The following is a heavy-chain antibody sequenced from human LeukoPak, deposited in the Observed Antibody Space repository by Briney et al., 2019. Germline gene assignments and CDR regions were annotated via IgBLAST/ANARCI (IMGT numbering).Heavy chain of an antibody. Sequence: SETLSLTCTVSGGSISSSSYYWGWIRQPPGKGLEWIGSIYYSGSTYYNPSLKSRVSISVDTTKSQFSLKLSSVTAADTAVYYCARPRNSDLTIAAAGIDYWGQGTLVTVSS. CDR1: GGSISSSSYY. V-gene: IGHV4-39*01. CDR2: IYYSGST. J-gene: IGHJ4*02. D-gene: IGHD6-13*01. CDR3: ARPRNSDLTIAAAGIDY.